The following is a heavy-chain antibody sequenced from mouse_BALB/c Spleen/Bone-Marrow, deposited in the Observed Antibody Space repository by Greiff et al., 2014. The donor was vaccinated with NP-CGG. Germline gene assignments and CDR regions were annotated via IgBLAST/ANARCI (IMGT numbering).Heavy chain of an antibody. D-gene: IGHD3-3*01. CDR1: GYTFTGYS. Sequence: VQLKESGPELVKPGASVKISCKTSGYTFTGYSMHWVKQSHGKSLEWIGGINPNNGVTSYNQKFKDKATLTVDKSSNTAYMELRSLTSEDSAVYFCARWGWDFATGYWGQGTSVTVSS. V-gene: IGHV1-18*01. J-gene: IGHJ4*01. CDR3: ARWGWDFATGY. CDR2: INPNNGVT.